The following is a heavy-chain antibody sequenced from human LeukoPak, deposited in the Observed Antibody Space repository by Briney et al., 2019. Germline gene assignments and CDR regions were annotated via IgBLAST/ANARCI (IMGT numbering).Heavy chain of an antibody. CDR1: GYTFTCYY. J-gene: IGHJ6*03. CDR3: ARDRIAVAGPYYYYYYMDV. CDR2: INPNSGGT. V-gene: IGHV1-2*02. Sequence: GASVKVSCKASGYTFTCYYMHWVRQAPGQGLEWMGWINPNSGGTNYAQKFQGRVTMTRDTSISTAYMELSRLRSDDTAVYYCARDRIAVAGPYYYYYYMDVWGKGTTVTISS. D-gene: IGHD6-19*01.